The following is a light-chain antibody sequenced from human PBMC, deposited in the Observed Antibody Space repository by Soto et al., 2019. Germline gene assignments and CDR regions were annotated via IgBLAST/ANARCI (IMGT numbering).Light chain of an antibody. J-gene: IGKJ2*01. CDR1: QSISNY. V-gene: IGKV1-39*01. CDR3: QQSYSTPPGT. Sequence: DIQMTQSPSSLSASVGDRVTITCRASQSISNYLNWYQQKPGKAPNLLIYDASSLQSGVPSRFSGSGSGTDFTLTISSLQPEDFATYYCQQSYSTPPGTFGQGTMVDIK. CDR2: DAS.